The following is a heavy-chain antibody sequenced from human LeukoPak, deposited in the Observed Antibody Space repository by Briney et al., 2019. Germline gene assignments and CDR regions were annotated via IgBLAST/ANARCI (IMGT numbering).Heavy chain of an antibody. V-gene: IGHV3-48*01. CDR3: ARDSNYDSSGYYYGEGLDY. CDR2: ISSSSRTI. D-gene: IGHD3-22*01. Sequence: GGSLRLSCAASGFTFSTYNMKWGRQAPGEGLGWVSYISSSSRTIYYANSVKGRFTISRDNAKNSLYLPMNSLRAEDTAVYYCARDSNYDSSGYYYGEGLDYWGQGTLVTVSS. J-gene: IGHJ4*02. CDR1: GFTFSTYN.